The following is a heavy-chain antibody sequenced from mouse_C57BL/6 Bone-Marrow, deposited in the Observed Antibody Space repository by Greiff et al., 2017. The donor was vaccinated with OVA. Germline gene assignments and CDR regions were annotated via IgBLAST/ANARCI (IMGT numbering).Heavy chain of an antibody. V-gene: IGHV8-8*01. D-gene: IGHD1-1*01. CDR3: ARIDYYGSSYVVYFDY. CDR1: GFSLSTFGMG. Sequence: QVTLKVSGPGILQPSQTLSLTCSFSGFSLSTFGMGVGWIRQPSGTGLEWLAHIWWDDDKYYNPALKSRLTISKDTSKNQVFLKIANVDTADTATYYCARIDYYGSSYVVYFDYWGQGTTLTVSS. J-gene: IGHJ2*01. CDR2: IWWDDDK.